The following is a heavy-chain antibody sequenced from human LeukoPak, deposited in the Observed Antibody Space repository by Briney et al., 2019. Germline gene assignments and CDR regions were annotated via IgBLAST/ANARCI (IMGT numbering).Heavy chain of an antibody. CDR1: GFIFSSYA. V-gene: IGHV4-38-2*01. D-gene: IGHD3-10*01. CDR3: ARAGWIITSGIDY. CDR2: IYHTGST. Sequence: PGGSLRLSCAASGFIFSSYAMSWVRQAPGKGLEWIGTIYHTGSTYYTPSLGSRVTISVDTSKNEFSLNLNSVTAADTAVYYCARAGWIITSGIDYWGQGALVTVSS. J-gene: IGHJ4*02.